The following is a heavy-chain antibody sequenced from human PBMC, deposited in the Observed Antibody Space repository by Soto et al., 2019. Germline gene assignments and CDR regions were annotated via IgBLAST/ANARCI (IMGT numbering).Heavy chain of an antibody. CDR3: AREKAAAGIPDAFDI. Sequence: LPETLSLTCTVSGGSISSYYWSWIRQPPGKGLEWIGYIYYSGSTNYNPSLKSRVTISVDTSKNQFSLKLSSVTAADTAVYYCAREKAAAGIPDAFDIWGQGTMVTVSS. J-gene: IGHJ3*02. CDR2: IYYSGST. V-gene: IGHV4-59*01. CDR1: GGSISSYY. D-gene: IGHD6-13*01.